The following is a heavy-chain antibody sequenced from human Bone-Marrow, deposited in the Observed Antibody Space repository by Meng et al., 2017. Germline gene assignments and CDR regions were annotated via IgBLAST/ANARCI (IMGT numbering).Heavy chain of an antibody. CDR2: IKQDGSEK. V-gene: IGHV3-7*01. CDR1: GFTFSSYW. J-gene: IGHJ6*02. D-gene: IGHD3-10*01. Sequence: GESLKISCAASGFTFSSYWMSWVRQAPGKGLEWVANIKQDGSEKYYVDSVKGRFTISRDNAKISLYLQMNSLRAEDTAVYYCARDFPFTPAELGYYYYYGMDVWGQGTTVTVSS. CDR3: ARDFPFTPAELGYYYYYGMDV.